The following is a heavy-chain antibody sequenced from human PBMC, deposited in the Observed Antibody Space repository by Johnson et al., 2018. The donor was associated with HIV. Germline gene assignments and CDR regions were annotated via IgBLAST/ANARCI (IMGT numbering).Heavy chain of an antibody. CDR3: ARDPTTHNSRLTGDFGAFDI. V-gene: IGHV3-20*04. CDR2: FYRNGGST. Sequence: VQLVESGGGVVRPGGSLRLSCAGSGFTLDNYDMRWVRQAPGTGPEWVCGFYRNGGSTAYEASVKGRFSISRDNAKNSLYLQMNSLTVEDTALYYCARDPTTHNSRLTGDFGAFDIWGQGTVVTVSS. CDR1: GFTLDNYD. D-gene: IGHD7-27*01. J-gene: IGHJ3*02.